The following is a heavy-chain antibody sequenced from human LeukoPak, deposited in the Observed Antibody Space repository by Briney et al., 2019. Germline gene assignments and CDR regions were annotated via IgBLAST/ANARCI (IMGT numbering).Heavy chain of an antibody. CDR1: GFTFSSYG. J-gene: IGHJ4*02. CDR3: ASSGSYRFDY. D-gene: IGHD1-26*01. V-gene: IGHV3-30*03. CDR2: ISYDGSNK. Sequence: GGSLRLSCAASGFTFSSYGMHWVRQAPGKGLEWVAVISYDGSNKYYADSVKGRFTISRDNAKNLLYLQMNSLRDEDTAVYYCASSGSYRFDYWGQGTLVTVSS.